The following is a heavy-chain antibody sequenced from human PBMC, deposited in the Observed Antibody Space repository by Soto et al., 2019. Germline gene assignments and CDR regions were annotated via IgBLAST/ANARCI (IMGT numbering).Heavy chain of an antibody. CDR2: ISYDGSNT. Sequence: QVQLVESGGGVVQPGRSLRLSCAASGFTFSSYGMHWVRQAPGKGLEWVALISYDGSNTYYADSVKGRFSISRDNSKNTLYLQMNSLRAEDTAVYYCAKDRLRGGFLTTATTNGMDVWGQGTTVTVSS. CDR3: AKDRLRGGFLTTATTNGMDV. CDR1: GFTFSSYG. J-gene: IGHJ6*02. V-gene: IGHV3-30*18. D-gene: IGHD1-26*01.